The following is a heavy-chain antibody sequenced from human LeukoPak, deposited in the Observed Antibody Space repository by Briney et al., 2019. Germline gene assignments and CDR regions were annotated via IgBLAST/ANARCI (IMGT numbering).Heavy chain of an antibody. J-gene: IGHJ4*02. CDR2: IYHSGST. CDR1: GGSISSSNW. D-gene: IGHD2-21*01. V-gene: IGHV4-4*02. CDR3: AMGSSEGDCFSY. Sequence: NASETLSLTCAVSGGSISSSNWWSWVRQPPGKGLEWIGEIYHSGSTNYNPSLKSRVTISVDRSKNQFSLKLSSVTAADTAVYYCAMGSSEGDCFSYWGQGTLVTVSS.